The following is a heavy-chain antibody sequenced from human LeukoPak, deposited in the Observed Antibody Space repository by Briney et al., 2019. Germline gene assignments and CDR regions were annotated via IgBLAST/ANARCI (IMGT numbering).Heavy chain of an antibody. Sequence: GGSLRLSCAASGFTFSSYSMNWVRQAPGKGLEWVSYISSSSSTIYYADSVKGRFTISRDNAKNSLYLQMNSLRAEDTAVYYCARAPEYPGYCSGGSCYEFDYWGQGTLVTVSS. CDR3: ARAPEYPGYCSGGSCYEFDY. J-gene: IGHJ4*02. CDR2: ISSSSSTI. D-gene: IGHD2-15*01. V-gene: IGHV3-48*04. CDR1: GFTFSSYS.